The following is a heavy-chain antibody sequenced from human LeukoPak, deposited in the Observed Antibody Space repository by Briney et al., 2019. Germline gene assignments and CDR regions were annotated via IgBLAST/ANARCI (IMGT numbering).Heavy chain of an antibody. CDR2: ISGSGGST. V-gene: IGHV3-23*01. D-gene: IGHD3-10*01. CDR1: GFTFSSYA. J-gene: IGHJ3*02. Sequence: PGGSLRLSCAASGFTFSSYAMSWVRQAPGKGLEWVSAISGSGGSTYYADSVKGRFTTSRDNSKNTLYLQMNSLRAEDTAVYYCAKDRDYYGSGAAFDIWGQGTMVTVSS. CDR3: AKDRDYYGSGAAFDI.